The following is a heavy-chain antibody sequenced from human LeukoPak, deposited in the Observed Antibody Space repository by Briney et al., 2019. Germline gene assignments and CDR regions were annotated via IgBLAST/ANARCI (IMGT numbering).Heavy chain of an antibody. D-gene: IGHD5-18*01. V-gene: IGHV3-30-3*01. Sequence: GGSLRLSCAASGFTFSSHAMHWVLQAPGKGLEWVAVISYDGSNKYYADSVKGRFTISRDNSKNTLYLQMNSLRAEDTAVYYCASAGYSSFFYFDYWGQGTLVTVSS. CDR1: GFTFSSHA. J-gene: IGHJ4*02. CDR2: ISYDGSNK. CDR3: ASAGYSSFFYFDY.